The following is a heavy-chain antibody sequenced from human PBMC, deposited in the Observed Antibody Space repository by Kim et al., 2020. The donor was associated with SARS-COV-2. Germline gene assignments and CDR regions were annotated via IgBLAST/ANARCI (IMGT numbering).Heavy chain of an antibody. J-gene: IGHJ6*02. CDR1: GFTFSNAW. CDR3: TTLLRYFDWLAVKYYYYGMDV. V-gene: IGHV3-15*01. CDR2: IKSKTDGGTT. Sequence: GGSLRLSCAASGFTFSNAWVSWVRQAPGKGLELFGRIKSKTDGGTTDYSAPVKGRFTISRDDSKNTRYLQMNSLKTEDTAVYYSTTLLRYFDWLAVKYYYYGMDVWGQGTTVTVS. D-gene: IGHD3-9*01.